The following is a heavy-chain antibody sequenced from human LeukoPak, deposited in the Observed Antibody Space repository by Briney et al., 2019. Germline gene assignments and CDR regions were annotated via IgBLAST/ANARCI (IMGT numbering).Heavy chain of an antibody. J-gene: IGHJ4*02. CDR2: ISSSSSTI. V-gene: IGHV3-48*02. CDR1: GFTFSSYS. CDR3: ARVSADDFWSGYANPLRYFDWFFDY. D-gene: IGHD3-3*01. Sequence: PGGSLRLSCAASGFTFSSYSMNWVRQAPGKGLEWVSYISSSSSTIYYADSVKGRFTISRDNAKNSLYLQMNSLRDEDTAAYYCARVSADDFWSGYANPLRYFDWFFDYWGPGTLVTVSS.